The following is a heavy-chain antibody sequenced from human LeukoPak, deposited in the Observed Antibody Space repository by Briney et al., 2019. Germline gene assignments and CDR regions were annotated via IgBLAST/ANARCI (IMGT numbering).Heavy chain of an antibody. J-gene: IGHJ4*02. D-gene: IGHD6-19*01. CDR1: GGSISSSSYY. V-gene: IGHV4-39*07. CDR3: ARVSVSWLLPGPHYFDY. CDR2: IYYSGST. Sequence: PSETLSLTCTVSGGSISSSSYYWGWIRQPPGKGLEWIGSIYYSGSTYYNPSLKSRVTISVDTSKNQFSLKLSSVTAADTAVYYCARVSVSWLLPGPHYFDYWGQGTLVTVSS.